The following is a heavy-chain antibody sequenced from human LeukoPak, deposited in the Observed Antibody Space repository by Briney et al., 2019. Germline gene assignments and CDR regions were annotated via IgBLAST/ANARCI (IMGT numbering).Heavy chain of an antibody. V-gene: IGHV4-4*07. CDR3: ARDNPVDYYNNYGMDV. Sequence: SETLSLTCIVTGDSTSSFYWNWIRQFAGKGLEWVGRFYNSGNIKYNPSLKSRVTMSVDTSQKQFSLKLSSVTAADTAVYYCARDNPVDYYNNYGMDVWGQGITVTVSS. CDR1: GDSTSSFY. J-gene: IGHJ6*02. CDR2: FYNSGNI.